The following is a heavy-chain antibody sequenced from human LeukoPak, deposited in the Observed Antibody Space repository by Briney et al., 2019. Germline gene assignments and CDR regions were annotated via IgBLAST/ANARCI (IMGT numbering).Heavy chain of an antibody. V-gene: IGHV4-34*01. J-gene: IGHJ4*02. CDR1: GGSFSGYY. D-gene: IGHD3-10*01. CDR2: INHSGST. CDR3: TRQGSYFNY. Sequence: PSETLSLTCAVYGGSFSGYYWSWIRQSPGKGLEWIGEINHSGSTNYSPSLKSRVTISVDTSKNQFSLNLSSVTAADTAMYYCTRQGSYFNYWGQGTLVTVSS.